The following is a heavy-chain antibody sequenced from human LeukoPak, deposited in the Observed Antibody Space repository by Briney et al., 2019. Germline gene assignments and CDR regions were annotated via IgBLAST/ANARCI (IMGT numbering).Heavy chain of an antibody. CDR3: ARAGVWDYDHSSGYHNGAFDI. CDR2: IYLSWHT. J-gene: IGHJ3*02. Sequence: SETLSLTCTVSGYSISSGYYWGWIRQPPGKGLEWIGSIYLSWHTYYNPSLKSRHTIPVDTSKNQFPLKLSSAPAADTAVYYCARAGVWDYDHSSGYHNGAFDIWGQGTMVTVSS. CDR1: GYSISSGYY. D-gene: IGHD3-22*01. V-gene: IGHV4-38-2*02.